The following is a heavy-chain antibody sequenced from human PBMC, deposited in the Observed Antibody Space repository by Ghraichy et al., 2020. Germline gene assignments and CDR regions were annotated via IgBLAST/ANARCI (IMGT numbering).Heavy chain of an antibody. J-gene: IGHJ6*02. Sequence: GGSLRLSCAASGFTFSSYGMHWVRQAPGKGLEWVAVISYDGSNKYYADSVKGRFTISRDNYKNTLYLQMNSLRAEDTAVYYCAKDRVVVVPASIIYYYGMDVWGQGTTVTVSS. CDR3: AKDRVVVVPASIIYYYGMDV. CDR1: GFTFSSYG. CDR2: ISYDGSNK. V-gene: IGHV3-30*18. D-gene: IGHD2-2*01.